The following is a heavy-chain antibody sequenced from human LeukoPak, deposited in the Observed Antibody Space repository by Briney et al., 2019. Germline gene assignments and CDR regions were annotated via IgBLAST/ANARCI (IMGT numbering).Heavy chain of an antibody. CDR2: ISSSSSNI. CDR1: GFDFSTYS. Sequence: GGSLRLSCAASGFDFSTYSIDWVRQAPGKGLEWVSYISSSSSNIYHADSVKGRFTISKDNAKNSVYLQMNSLRVEDTGIYYCGRWGVNAGLDSWGQGTLVSVSA. CDR3: GRWGVNAGLDS. J-gene: IGHJ5*01. D-gene: IGHD3-10*01. V-gene: IGHV3-48*04.